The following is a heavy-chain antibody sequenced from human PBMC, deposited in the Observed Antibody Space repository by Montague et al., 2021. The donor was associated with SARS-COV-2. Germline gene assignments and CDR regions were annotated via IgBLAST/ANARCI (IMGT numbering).Heavy chain of an antibody. D-gene: IGHD2-2*01. CDR2: LYYSGVT. Sequence: SETLSLTCTVAGGSINAYYWTWIRQPPGKGLDWIGFLYYSGVTNYNPSLKSRVTMSLDTSKNQFSLRLSSVTAADTAVYYCAGGGTRDIVLVPSALDYWGRGIPVTVSS. CDR1: GGSINAYY. J-gene: IGHJ4*02. CDR3: AGGGTRDIVLVPSALDY. V-gene: IGHV4-59*08.